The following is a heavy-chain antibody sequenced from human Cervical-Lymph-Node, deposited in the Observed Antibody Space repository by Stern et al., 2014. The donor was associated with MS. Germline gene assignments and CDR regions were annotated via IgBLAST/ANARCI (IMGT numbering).Heavy chain of an antibody. J-gene: IGHJ4*02. Sequence: EDQLVESGPEVKRPGESLEISCQASGYTFTSYWIGWVRQMPGKGLEWMAIIFPGGSVIRYSQSFQGQFTISADKSSSTAYLQWNNLKASDTAIYYCARQRYFDYWGQGTLVTVSS. CDR2: IFPGGSVI. CDR1: GYTFTSYW. V-gene: IGHV5-51*01. CDR3: ARQRYFDY.